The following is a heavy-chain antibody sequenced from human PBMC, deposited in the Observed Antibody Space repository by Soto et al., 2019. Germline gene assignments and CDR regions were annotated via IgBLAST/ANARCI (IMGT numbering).Heavy chain of an antibody. Sequence: PSQTLSLTCAISGDSVSRNSAAWNWIRQSPSRGLEWLGRTFYRSRWTNDYAVSVKSRITINPDTPKNQFSLQLMSVTPEDTAVYYCTREGVHAFDVWGQGTVVTVSS. CDR3: TREGVHAFDV. CDR1: GDSVSRNSAA. CDR2: TFYRSRWTN. J-gene: IGHJ3*01. V-gene: IGHV6-1*01.